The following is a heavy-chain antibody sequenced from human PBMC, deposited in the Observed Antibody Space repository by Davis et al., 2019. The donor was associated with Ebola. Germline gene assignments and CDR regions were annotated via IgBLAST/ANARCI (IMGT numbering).Heavy chain of an antibody. CDR2: INPHNGNT. V-gene: IGHV1-18*04. J-gene: IGHJ4*02. Sequence: AASVKVSCKASGYTFTSYFMHWVRQAPGQGLEWMGWINPHNGNTNYAQNVQGRVTMTTDTSTSTAYMEVGSLRSEDTAVYYCARDLWFGELFGIGYWGQGTLVTVSS. CDR1: GYTFTSYF. CDR3: ARDLWFGELFGIGY. D-gene: IGHD3-10*01.